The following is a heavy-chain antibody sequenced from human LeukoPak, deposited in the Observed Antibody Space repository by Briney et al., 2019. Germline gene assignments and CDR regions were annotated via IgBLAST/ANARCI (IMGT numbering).Heavy chain of an antibody. J-gene: IGHJ6*02. Sequence: GGSLRLSCAASGFTFSSYAMSWVRQAPGKGLEWVSAISGSGGSTYYADSVKGRFTISRDNSKNTLYLQMNSLRAEDTAVYYCAKERTAMAYYYYYGMDVWGQGTTVTVSS. D-gene: IGHD5-18*01. CDR1: GFTFSSYA. CDR2: ISGSGGST. CDR3: AKERTAMAYYYYYGMDV. V-gene: IGHV3-23*01.